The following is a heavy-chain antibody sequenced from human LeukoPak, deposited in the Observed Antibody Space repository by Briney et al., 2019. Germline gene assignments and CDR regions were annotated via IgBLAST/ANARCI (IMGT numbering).Heavy chain of an antibody. J-gene: IGHJ4*02. Sequence: GGSLRPSCAASGFTVSNIYMSWVRQAPGKGLEWVSVIYSGGSSYYADPVKGRFTFSRDISKNTLYLQMNSLRTEDTAVYYCARDRISSGWYAGFAYWGQGTLVTVSS. D-gene: IGHD6-19*01. CDR2: IYSGGSS. V-gene: IGHV3-66*02. CDR3: ARDRISSGWYAGFAY. CDR1: GFTVSNIY.